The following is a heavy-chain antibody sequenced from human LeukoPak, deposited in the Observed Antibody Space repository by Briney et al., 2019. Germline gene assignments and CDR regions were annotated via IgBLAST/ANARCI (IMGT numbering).Heavy chain of an antibody. J-gene: IGHJ4*02. CDR2: ISSSSSYI. V-gene: IGHV3-21*01. CDR3: ARWIQLWYYFDY. Sequence: GGSLRLSCAASGFTFSSYSMNWVRQAPGKGLEWVSSISSSSSYIYYADSVKGRFTISRDNAKNSLYLQMNSLRAEDTAVYYCARWIQLWYYFDYWGQGTLLTVSS. CDR1: GFTFSSYS. D-gene: IGHD5-18*01.